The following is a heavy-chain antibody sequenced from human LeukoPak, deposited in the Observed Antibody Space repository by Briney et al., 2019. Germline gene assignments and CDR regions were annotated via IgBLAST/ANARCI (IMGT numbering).Heavy chain of an antibody. J-gene: IGHJ5*02. V-gene: IGHV1-2*02. CDR3: ARIKDSYGYDNWFDP. Sequence: ASVKVSCKASGYTFTGYYMHWVRQAPGQGLEWMGWINPNSGGTNYAQKFQGRVTMTRDTSISTAYMELSGLRSDDTAVYYCARIKDSYGYDNWFDPWGQGTLVTVSS. D-gene: IGHD5-18*01. CDR1: GYTFTGYY. CDR2: INPNSGGT.